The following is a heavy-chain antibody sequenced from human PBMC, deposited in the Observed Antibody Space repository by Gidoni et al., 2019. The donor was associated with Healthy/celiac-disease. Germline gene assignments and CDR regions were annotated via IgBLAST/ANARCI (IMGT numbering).Heavy chain of an antibody. CDR1: GDPFSRYA. Sequence: QVQLVQSGAEVKKPGSSVKVSCQDPGDPFSRYAISWVRQAPGQGHEWMGGSRPIFGTANYAQKFQGRVTITADESTSTAYMELSSLRSEDTAVYYCARAADTGRSYYYYGMDVWGQGTTVTVSS. J-gene: IGHJ6*02. CDR2: SRPIFGTA. CDR3: ARAADTGRSYYYYGMDV. D-gene: IGHD3-10*01. V-gene: IGHV1-69*01.